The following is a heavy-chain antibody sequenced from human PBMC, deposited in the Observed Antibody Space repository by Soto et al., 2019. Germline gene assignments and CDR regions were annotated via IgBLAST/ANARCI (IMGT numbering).Heavy chain of an antibody. V-gene: IGHV4-34*01. J-gene: IGHJ6*03. CDR3: AKLPRPTYYYGSGSYNYYYMDV. D-gene: IGHD3-10*01. Sequence: SETLSLTCAVYGGSFSGYYWSWIRQPPGKGLEWIGEINHSGSTNYNPSLKSRVTISVDTSKNQFSLKLSSVTAADTAVHYCAKLPRPTYYYGSGSYNYYYMDVWGKGTTVTVSS. CDR1: GGSFSGYY. CDR2: INHSGST.